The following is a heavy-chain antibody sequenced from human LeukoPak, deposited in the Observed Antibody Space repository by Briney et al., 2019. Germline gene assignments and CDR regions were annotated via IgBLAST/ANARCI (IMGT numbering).Heavy chain of an antibody. CDR2: INANSGGT. Sequence: ASVKVSCKASGYTFTSYGISWVRQAPGQGLEWMGWINANSGGTNYVQKFQGRVTMTRDTSISTAYMELSRLRSDDTAVYYCARGPSRIVVVPAAMSFFDYWGQGTLVTVSS. CDR1: GYTFTSYG. D-gene: IGHD2-2*01. V-gene: IGHV1-2*02. CDR3: ARGPSRIVVVPAAMSFFDY. J-gene: IGHJ4*02.